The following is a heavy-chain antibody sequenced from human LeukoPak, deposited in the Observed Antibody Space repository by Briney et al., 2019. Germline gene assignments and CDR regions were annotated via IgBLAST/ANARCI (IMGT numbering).Heavy chain of an antibody. CDR3: ARGVGATGGVSYYYYYYMDV. J-gene: IGHJ6*03. CDR2: ISAYKGNT. CDR1: VYSFTSYG. V-gene: IGHV1-18*01. D-gene: IGHD1-26*01. Sequence: ASVKVSCKASVYSFTSYGISWVRQAPGQGREWMGWISAYKGNTNYPQKLQGRVTRTTDTSTSTAYMELRSLRSDDTAVYYCARGVGATGGVSYYYYYYMDVGGKGTTVTISS.